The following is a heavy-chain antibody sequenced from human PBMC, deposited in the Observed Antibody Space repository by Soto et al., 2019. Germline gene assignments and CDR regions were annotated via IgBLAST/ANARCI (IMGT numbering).Heavy chain of an antibody. V-gene: IGHV3-23*01. CDR2: ISSNGVNT. CDR1: GFTFTNYA. D-gene: IGHD7-27*01. CDR3: AKGGIGELLGLDY. Sequence: EVQLLESGGGLVQPGGSLRLSCAVSGFTFTNYAMTWVRQAAGKGLGWVSSISSNGVNTFYADSVKGRFAISRDTSKNTLYVQMNSLRGEDSAVYFCAKGGIGELLGLDYWGQGTLVTVSS. J-gene: IGHJ4*02.